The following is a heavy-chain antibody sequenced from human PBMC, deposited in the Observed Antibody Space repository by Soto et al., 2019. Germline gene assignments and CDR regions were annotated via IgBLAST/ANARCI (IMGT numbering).Heavy chain of an antibody. Sequence: ASVKVSCKASGYTFTGYGISWVRQAPGQGLEWMGWISAYNGNTNYAQKLQGRVTMTTDTSTSTAYMELRSLRSDDTAVYYCAREHSYYHDLRAFDIWGQGTMVTVSS. CDR3: AREHSYYHDLRAFDI. J-gene: IGHJ3*02. V-gene: IGHV1-18*01. CDR2: ISAYNGNT. D-gene: IGHD3-22*01. CDR1: GYTFTGYG.